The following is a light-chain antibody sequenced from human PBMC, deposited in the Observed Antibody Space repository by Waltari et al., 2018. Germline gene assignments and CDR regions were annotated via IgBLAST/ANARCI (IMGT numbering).Light chain of an antibody. V-gene: IGKV1-5*03. CDR2: KAT. CDR1: RSISKW. CDR3: QQYDNFPLT. Sequence: DIQMTQSTSTLSASVGDRVTITCRASRSISKWLAWYQQKPGKAPKLLIYKATYLQSGVPSRFSGIGSGTEFTLTISSLQPDDFATYYCQQYDNFPLTFGGGTKVEIK. J-gene: IGKJ4*01.